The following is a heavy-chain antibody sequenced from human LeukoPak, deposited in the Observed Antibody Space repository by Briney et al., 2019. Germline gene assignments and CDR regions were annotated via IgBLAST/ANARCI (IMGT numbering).Heavy chain of an antibody. J-gene: IGHJ4*02. CDR1: GGSISSYY. Sequence: PSETLSLTCNISGGSISSYYWSWIRQSAGNGLEWIGRIYTSGSITYNPSLKSRVTLSLDTSKNQFSLKLSSVTAADTAVYYCARRHSSSWYFDYWGQGTLVTVSS. D-gene: IGHD6-13*01. CDR3: ARRHSSSWYFDY. V-gene: IGHV4-4*07. CDR2: IYTSGSI.